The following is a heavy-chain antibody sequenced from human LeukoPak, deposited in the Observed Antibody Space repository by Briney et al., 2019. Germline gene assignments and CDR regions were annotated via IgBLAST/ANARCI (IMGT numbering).Heavy chain of an antibody. CDR3: ARSGSAHLYFFDY. Sequence: GESLQISCKGSGYGFISYWIGWGRRLPGEGVEGMGIIYPGDSDVRYSPSFQGQVTISADKSISTAYLQWSSLKTSDTAMYYCARSGSAHLYFFDYWGQGALVTVAS. J-gene: IGHJ4*02. CDR2: IYPGDSDV. V-gene: IGHV5-51*01. D-gene: IGHD6-25*01. CDR1: GYGFISYW.